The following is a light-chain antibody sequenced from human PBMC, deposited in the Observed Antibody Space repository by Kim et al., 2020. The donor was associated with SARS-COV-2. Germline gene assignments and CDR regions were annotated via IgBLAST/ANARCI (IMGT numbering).Light chain of an antibody. Sequence: DIQMTQSPSTLYASVGDRVTITCRASQSVNNWLAWYQQKPGKAPKLLIYEVSRLQNGVPSRFRGSGSGTDFTLTISNLQPDDFATYYCLQHDTYSTFGQGTKVDIK. V-gene: IGKV1-5*03. CDR1: QSVNNW. J-gene: IGKJ1*01. CDR2: EVS. CDR3: LQHDTYST.